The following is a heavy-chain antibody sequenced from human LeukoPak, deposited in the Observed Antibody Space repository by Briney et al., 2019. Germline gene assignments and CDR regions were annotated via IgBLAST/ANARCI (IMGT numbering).Heavy chain of an antibody. CDR1: GLTFDDYA. CDR2: IYHSGST. Sequence: LRLSCAASGLTFDDYAMHWVRQAPGKGLEWVGYIYHSGSTYYNTSLTSRVTISLDRSKNQFSLKLSSVTAADTAVYYCAREWDRGFVDYWGQGTLVTVSS. D-gene: IGHD3-10*01. J-gene: IGHJ4*02. V-gene: IGHV4-30-2*01. CDR3: AREWDRGFVDY.